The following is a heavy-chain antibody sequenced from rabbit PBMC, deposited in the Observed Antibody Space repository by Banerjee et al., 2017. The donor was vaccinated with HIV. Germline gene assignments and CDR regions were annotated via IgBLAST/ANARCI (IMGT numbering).Heavy chain of an antibody. J-gene: IGHJ4*01. Sequence: QEQLVESGGGLVQPEGSLTLTCKASGFSFSSNAMCWVRQAPGKGLEWIACIYTDGSGNTYYANWAKGRFTISKTSSTTVTLQMTSLTAADTATYFCARDNASSSGFYFNLWGPGTLVTVS. D-gene: IGHD1-1*01. CDR3: ARDNASSSGFYFNL. CDR1: GFSFSSNA. CDR2: IYTDGSGNT. V-gene: IGHV1S45*01.